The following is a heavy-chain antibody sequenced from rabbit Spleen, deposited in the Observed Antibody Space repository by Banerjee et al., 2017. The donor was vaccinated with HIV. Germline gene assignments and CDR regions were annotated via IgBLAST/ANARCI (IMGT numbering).Heavy chain of an antibody. V-gene: IGHV1S40*01. CDR3: ARRGDYTFSYRGTDFNL. J-gene: IGHJ4*01. Sequence: QSLEESGGDLVKPGASLTLTCTASGFSFSSRYYMCWVRQAPGKGLEWIACIYSGSSGDTYYASWAKGRITISKTSSTTVTLQMTSLTAADTATYFCARRGDYTFSYRGTDFNLWGPGTLVTVS. D-gene: IGHD6-1*01. CDR2: IYSGSSGDT. CDR1: GFSFSSRYY.